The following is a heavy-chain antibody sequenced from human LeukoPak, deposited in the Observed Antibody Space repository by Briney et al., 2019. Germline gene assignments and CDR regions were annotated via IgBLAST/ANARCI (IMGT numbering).Heavy chain of an antibody. Sequence: PSETLSLTCAVYGGSLSGYYWSWIRQPPGKGLEWIGEIKESEKTNYNPSLKSRVTISIDTSKNQFSLKLSSVTAADTAVYYCAREGLRNVHNPLGYWGQGILVTVSS. D-gene: IGHD5-24*01. CDR1: GGSLSGYY. J-gene: IGHJ4*02. V-gene: IGHV4-34*01. CDR3: AREGLRNVHNPLGY. CDR2: IKESEKT.